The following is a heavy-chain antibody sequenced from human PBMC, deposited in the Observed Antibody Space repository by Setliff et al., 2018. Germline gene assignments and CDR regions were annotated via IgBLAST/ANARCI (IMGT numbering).Heavy chain of an antibody. Sequence: SETLSLTCTVYGASFSDYYWGWIRQPPGKGLEWIAEINHSGSTNYNPSLKSRVTISLDTSKNQFSLKLNSVTAADTAVYSCARDPGHRSGTWSLDYWGQGTLVTVSS. CDR2: INHSGST. J-gene: IGHJ4*02. CDR1: GASFSDYY. CDR3: ARDPGHRSGTWSLDY. V-gene: IGHV4-34*01.